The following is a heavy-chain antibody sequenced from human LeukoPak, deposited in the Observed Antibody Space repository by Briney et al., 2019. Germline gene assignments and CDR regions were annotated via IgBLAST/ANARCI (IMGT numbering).Heavy chain of an antibody. CDR2: ISSSGSTI. D-gene: IGHD3-10*01. V-gene: IGHV3-48*03. CDR1: GFTFSSYE. CDR3: ARVSPLWFGDHDILRDV. Sequence: PGGSLRLSCAASGFTFSSYEMNWVRQAPGKGLEWVSYISSSGSTIYYADSVKGRFTISRDNAKNSLYLQMNSLRAEDTAVYYCARVSPLWFGDHDILRDVWGQGTTVTVSS. J-gene: IGHJ6*02.